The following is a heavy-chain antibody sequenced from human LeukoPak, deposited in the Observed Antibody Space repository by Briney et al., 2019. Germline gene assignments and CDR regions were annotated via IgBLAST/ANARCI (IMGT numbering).Heavy chain of an antibody. CDR3: AKGLIDDSSGYYVRQLFDP. Sequence: TGGSLRLSCAASGFTFSSYAMSWVRQAPGKGLEWVSAISGSGGSTYYADSVKGRFTISRDNSKNTLYLQMNSLRAEDTAVYYCAKGLIDDSSGYYVRQLFDPWGQGTLVTVSS. V-gene: IGHV3-23*01. J-gene: IGHJ5*02. D-gene: IGHD3-22*01. CDR1: GFTFSSYA. CDR2: ISGSGGST.